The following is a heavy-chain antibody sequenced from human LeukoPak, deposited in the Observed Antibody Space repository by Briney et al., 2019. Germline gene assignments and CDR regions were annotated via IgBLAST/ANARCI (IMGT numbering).Heavy chain of an antibody. D-gene: IGHD6-13*01. CDR2: IRYDGSNK. V-gene: IGHV3-30*02. Sequence: PGGSLRLSCAASGFTFSTYSMNWVRQAPGKGLEWVAFIRYDGSNKYYADSVKGRFTISRDNSKNSLYLQMNSLRAEDTAVYYCAKGEYSSSWYRVGNFDYWGQGTLVTVSS. J-gene: IGHJ4*02. CDR1: GFTFSTYS. CDR3: AKGEYSSSWYRVGNFDY.